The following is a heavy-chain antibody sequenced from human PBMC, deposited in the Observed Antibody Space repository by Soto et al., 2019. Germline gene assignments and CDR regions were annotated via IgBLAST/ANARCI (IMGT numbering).Heavy chain of an antibody. CDR2: IKQDGSEK. CDR3: AKNLTELLVYSRRGYYYYYMDV. CDR1: GFTFSSYW. J-gene: IGHJ6*03. Sequence: GGSLRLSCAASGFTFSSYWMSWVRQAPGKGLEWVANIKQDGSEKCYVDSVKGRFTISRDNAKNSLYLQMNSLRAEDTAVYYCAKNLTELLVYSRRGYYYYYMDVWGKGTTVTVSS. D-gene: IGHD2-8*01. V-gene: IGHV3-7*01.